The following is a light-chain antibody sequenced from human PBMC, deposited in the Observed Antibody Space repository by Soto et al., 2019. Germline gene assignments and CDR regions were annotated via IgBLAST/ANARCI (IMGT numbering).Light chain of an antibody. Sequence: QSVLTQPTSASGTPGQRVTISCSGSTSNIGSNTVSWYQQLPGTAPKLLIYSNNQRPSGVPDRFSGSKSGTSASLAISGLQSEDEADYYCAAWDDSLNGDVFGTGTKLTVL. CDR1: TSNIGSNT. J-gene: IGLJ1*01. V-gene: IGLV1-44*01. CDR2: SNN. CDR3: AAWDDSLNGDV.